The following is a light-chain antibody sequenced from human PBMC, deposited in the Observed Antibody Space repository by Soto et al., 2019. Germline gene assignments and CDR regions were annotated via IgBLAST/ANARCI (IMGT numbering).Light chain of an antibody. CDR3: SSHTSRSTLV. CDR1: SSDVGGYNF. Sequence: QSVLTQPASVSGSPGQSITISCTGTSSDVGGYNFVSWYQHHPGKAPKLMIYEVSNRPSGVSNRFSGSKSGNTASLTISGLQAEDEADYYCSSHTSRSTLVFGGGTKLTVL. J-gene: IGLJ2*01. V-gene: IGLV2-14*01. CDR2: EVS.